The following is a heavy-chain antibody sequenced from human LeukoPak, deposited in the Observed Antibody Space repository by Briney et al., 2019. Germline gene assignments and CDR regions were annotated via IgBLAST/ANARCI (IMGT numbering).Heavy chain of an antibody. J-gene: IGHJ4*02. Sequence: GGPLTLPCAVSGFPYNSYCMSWPRHAPGKGLEWVTNIKQDGSEKYSVDSARRRFTISRDNAKNSLYLQMNSLRAEDTAVYYCARGALGIAAAGIDFDYWGQGTLVTVSS. CDR2: IKQDGSEK. D-gene: IGHD6-13*01. CDR1: GFPYNSYC. CDR3: ARGALGIAAAGIDFDY. V-gene: IGHV3-7*03.